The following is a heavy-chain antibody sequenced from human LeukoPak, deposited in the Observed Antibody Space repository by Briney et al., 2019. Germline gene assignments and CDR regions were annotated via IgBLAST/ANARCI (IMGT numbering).Heavy chain of an antibody. D-gene: IGHD6-19*01. J-gene: IGHJ4*02. CDR2: ISYDGSNK. Sequence: GRSLRLSCAASGFTFSSYGMHWVRQAPGKGLEWVAVISYDGSNKYYADSVKGRFTISRDNSKNTLYLQMNSLRAEDTAVYYCARTDSSGLYYFDYWGQGTLVTVSS. CDR1: GFTFSSYG. CDR3: ARTDSSGLYYFDY. V-gene: IGHV3-30*03.